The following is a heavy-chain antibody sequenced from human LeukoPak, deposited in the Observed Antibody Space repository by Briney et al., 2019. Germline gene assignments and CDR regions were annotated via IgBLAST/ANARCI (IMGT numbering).Heavy chain of an antibody. CDR3: ARSSGSGWYSWFDP. V-gene: IGHV1-18*01. CDR1: GYTFTSYG. J-gene: IGHJ5*02. Sequence: GASVKVSCKASGYTFTSYGISWVRQAPGQGLEWMGWISAYSGDTNYAQKFQGRATMTRNTSISTAYMELSSLRSEDTAVYYCARSSGSGWYSWFDPWGQGTLVTVSS. CDR2: ISAYSGDT. D-gene: IGHD6-19*01.